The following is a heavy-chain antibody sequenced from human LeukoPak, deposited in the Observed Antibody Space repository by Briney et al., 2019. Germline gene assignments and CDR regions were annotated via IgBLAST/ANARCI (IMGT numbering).Heavy chain of an antibody. CDR2: INPGGDNT. CDR1: GYTFTNYY. D-gene: IGHD5-24*01. V-gene: IGHV1-46*01. CDR3: ARIRDGYNDAYDI. J-gene: IGHJ3*02. Sequence: ASVTVSCKASGYTFTNYYIHWVRQAPGQGLEWMGLINPGGDNTNYAQNFQGRVTMTRDTSASTVYMELSSLRSEDTAIYYCARIRDGYNDAYDIWGQGTVVTVPS.